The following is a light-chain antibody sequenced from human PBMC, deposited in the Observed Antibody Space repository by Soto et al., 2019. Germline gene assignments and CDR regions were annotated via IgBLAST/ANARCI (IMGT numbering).Light chain of an antibody. J-gene: IGKJ1*01. CDR2: GAS. V-gene: IGKV3-20*01. Sequence: EIVLTQSPGTLSLSPGERATLSCRASQSVSNNNLAWDQQKPGQAPRILIYGASNRGTGIPDRFSGSGSGKEFTLTISRLEPEDFAVYYCQQYGSSGTFGQGTKVAIK. CDR3: QQYGSSGT. CDR1: QSVSNNN.